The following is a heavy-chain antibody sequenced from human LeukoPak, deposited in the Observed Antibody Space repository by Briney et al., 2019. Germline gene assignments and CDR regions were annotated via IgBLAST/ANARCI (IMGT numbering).Heavy chain of an antibody. V-gene: IGHV4-4*02. CDR2: IYHSGST. Sequence: PSETLSPTCAVSGGSISSSNWWSWVRQPPGKGLEWIGEIYHSGSTNYNPSLKSRVTISVDKSKNQFSLKLSSVTAADTAVYYCARTSAAHSNYAVDYWGQGTLVTVSS. CDR1: GGSISSSNW. J-gene: IGHJ4*02. D-gene: IGHD4-11*01. CDR3: ARTSAAHSNYAVDY.